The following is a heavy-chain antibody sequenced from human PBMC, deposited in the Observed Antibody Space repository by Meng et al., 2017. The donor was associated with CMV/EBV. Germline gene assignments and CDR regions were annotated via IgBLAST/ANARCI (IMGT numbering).Heavy chain of an antibody. CDR1: GLTFSSYD. CDR3: ARVNHVSPLYGMDV. Sequence: GGSLRLSCAASGLTFSSYDMHWVRQATGKGLEWVSAIGTAGDTYYPGSVKGRFTISRENAKNSLYLQMNSLRAGDTAVYYCARVNHVSPLYGMDVWGQGTTVTVSS. J-gene: IGHJ6*02. D-gene: IGHD5/OR15-5a*01. CDR2: IGTAGDT. V-gene: IGHV3-13*01.